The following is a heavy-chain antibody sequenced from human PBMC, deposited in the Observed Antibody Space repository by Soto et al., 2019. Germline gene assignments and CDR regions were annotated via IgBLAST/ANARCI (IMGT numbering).Heavy chain of an antibody. J-gene: IGHJ4*02. Sequence: QVHLVQSGAEVKKPGASVKVSCTGSGYAFTTYGITWVRQAPGQGLEWMGWISAHNGNTNYAQKPQGRVTVTRDTATSTAYMELRSLRADDTAVKYCARGRYGDYWGQGALVTVSS. CDR2: ISAHNGNT. CDR1: GYAFTTYG. V-gene: IGHV1-18*01. D-gene: IGHD1-1*01. CDR3: ARGRYGDY.